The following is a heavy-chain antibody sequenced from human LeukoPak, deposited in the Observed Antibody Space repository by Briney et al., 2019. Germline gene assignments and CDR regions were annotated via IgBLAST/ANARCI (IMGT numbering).Heavy chain of an antibody. J-gene: IGHJ4*02. D-gene: IGHD3-10*01. CDR3: ARVNGSGSYYKTVPFDY. Sequence: GGSLRLSCAASGFTFSSYSMNWVRQAPGKGLEWVSSISSSSSYIYYADSVKGRFTISRDNAKNSLYLQMNSLRAEDTAVYYCARVNGSGSYYKTVPFDYWGQGTLVTVSS. V-gene: IGHV3-21*01. CDR1: GFTFSSYS. CDR2: ISSSSSYI.